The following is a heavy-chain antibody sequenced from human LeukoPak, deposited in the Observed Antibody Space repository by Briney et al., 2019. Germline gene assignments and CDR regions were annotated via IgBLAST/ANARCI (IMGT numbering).Heavy chain of an antibody. CDR3: ARLETYDSTLDY. D-gene: IGHD3-22*01. CDR1: GDSITTSSYY. CDR2: IYYSGST. V-gene: IGHV4-39*01. Sequence: PSETLSLTCIVSGDSITTSSYYWGWIRQPPGKRLEWIGNIYYSGSTYYNPSLKSRVTISVDTSKNQFSLWLSSVTAADTAVYYCARLETYDSTLDYWGQGTLVTVSS. J-gene: IGHJ4*02.